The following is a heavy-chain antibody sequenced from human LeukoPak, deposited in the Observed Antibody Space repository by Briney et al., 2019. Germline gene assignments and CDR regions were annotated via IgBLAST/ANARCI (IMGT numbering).Heavy chain of an antibody. CDR1: GFTFSNYA. CDR2: ISGSDGST. Sequence: GGSLRLSCAASGFTFSNYAMSWVRQAPGKGLEWVSAISGSDGSTNYADSVKGRFTISRDNSKNTVYLQMNSLRVEDTAVYYCAKDFYWAFDYWGQGTLVTVSS. CDR3: AKDFYWAFDY. J-gene: IGHJ4*02. D-gene: IGHD2-8*02. V-gene: IGHV3-23*01.